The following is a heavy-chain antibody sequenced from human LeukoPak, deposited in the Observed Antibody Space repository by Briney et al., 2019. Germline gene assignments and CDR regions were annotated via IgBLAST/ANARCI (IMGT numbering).Heavy chain of an antibody. J-gene: IGHJ4*02. CDR2: ISWNSGGI. CDR3: AKAITRYTSIARLELDY. CDR1: GFTFDDYA. V-gene: IGHV3-9*01. Sequence: GRSLRLSCAASGFTFDDYAMHWVRQAPGKGLEWVSGISWNSGGIGYADSVKGRFTISRDNAKNSLYLQMNSLRAEDTALYYCAKAITRYTSIARLELDYWGQGTLVTVSS. D-gene: IGHD6-6*01.